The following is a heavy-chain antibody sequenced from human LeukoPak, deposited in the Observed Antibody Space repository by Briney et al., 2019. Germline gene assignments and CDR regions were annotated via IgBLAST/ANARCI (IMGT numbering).Heavy chain of an antibody. Sequence: GRSLRLSCAASGFTFSTYAMHWVRQAPGKGLEWVAVISHDESNKYYADSVKGRFTISRDNSKNTVYLQMNSLRAGDKAVFYCARGFGGTGFHYKRYYGMDAWGQGTTVTVSS. CDR1: GFTFSTYA. D-gene: IGHD3-16*01. CDR2: ISHDESNK. J-gene: IGHJ6*02. CDR3: ARGFGGTGFHYKRYYGMDA. V-gene: IGHV3-30-3*01.